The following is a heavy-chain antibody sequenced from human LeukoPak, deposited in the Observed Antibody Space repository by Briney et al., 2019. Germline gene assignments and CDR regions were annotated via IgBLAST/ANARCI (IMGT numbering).Heavy chain of an antibody. CDR3: AKALYATEAIDY. Sequence: GGSLRLSCAAAGXTFSRYGMHWVRQAPGKGLEWVAVISYDGSNKYYGDSVKGRFTISRDNSKNTLYLQMNSLRAEDTAVYYCAKALYATEAIDYWGQGTLVTVSS. D-gene: IGHD2-2*02. V-gene: IGHV3-30*18. J-gene: IGHJ4*02. CDR2: ISYDGSNK. CDR1: GXTFSRYG.